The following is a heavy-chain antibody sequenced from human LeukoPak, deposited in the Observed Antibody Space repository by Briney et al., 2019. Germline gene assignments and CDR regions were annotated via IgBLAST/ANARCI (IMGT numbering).Heavy chain of an antibody. V-gene: IGHV3-23*01. Sequence: GGSQRLSCAASGFTFSSYAMSWVRQAPGKGLEWVSAISGSGGSTYYADSVKGRFTISRDNSKNTLYLQMNSLRAEDTAVYYCAKDGPPAPYCSSTSCYTGTDAFDIWGQGTMVTVSS. CDR2: ISGSGGST. CDR3: AKDGPPAPYCSSTSCYTGTDAFDI. D-gene: IGHD2-2*02. CDR1: GFTFSSYA. J-gene: IGHJ3*02.